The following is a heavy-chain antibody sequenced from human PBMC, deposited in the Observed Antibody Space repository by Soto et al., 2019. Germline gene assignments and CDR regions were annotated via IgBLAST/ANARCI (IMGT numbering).Heavy chain of an antibody. D-gene: IGHD3-3*01. CDR3: ATYDFWSGYYGY. Sequence: ASVKVSSKVSVYTLTELSMHCVRQAPGKGLEWMGGFDPEDGETIYAQKFQGRVTMTEDTSTDTAYMELSSLRSEDTAVYYCATYDFWSGYYGYWGQGTLVTVSS. V-gene: IGHV1-24*01. J-gene: IGHJ4*02. CDR1: VYTLTELS. CDR2: FDPEDGET.